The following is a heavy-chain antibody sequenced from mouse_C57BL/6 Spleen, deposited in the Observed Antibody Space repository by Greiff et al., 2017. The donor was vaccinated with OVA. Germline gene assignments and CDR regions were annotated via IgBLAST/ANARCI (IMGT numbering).Heavy chain of an antibody. CDR2: IYYSGTI. D-gene: IGHD2-4*01. J-gene: IGHJ1*03. CDR3: ARDNYDYGDWYFDV. CDR1: GISITTGNYR. V-gene: IGHV3-5*01. Sequence: EVKLMESGPGLVKPSQTVFLTCTVTGISITTGNYRWSWIRQFPGNKLEWIGYIYYSGTITYNPSLTSRTTITRDTPKNQFFLEMNSLTAEDTATYYCARDNYDYGDWYFDVWGTGTTVTVSS.